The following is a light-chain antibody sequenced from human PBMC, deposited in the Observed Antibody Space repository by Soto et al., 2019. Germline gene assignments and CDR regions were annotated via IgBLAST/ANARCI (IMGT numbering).Light chain of an antibody. V-gene: IGKV3-20*01. J-gene: IGKJ1*01. Sequence: EIVLTQSPGTLSLSPGERATFSCRASQTIDSAYLAWYQQKPGQAPRLLIYGTSSRATAIPDRFSGSGSVTDFTLTISRLEPEDFAVYFCQQYDTSPRTFGQGTKVVIK. CDR3: QQYDTSPRT. CDR1: QTIDSAY. CDR2: GTS.